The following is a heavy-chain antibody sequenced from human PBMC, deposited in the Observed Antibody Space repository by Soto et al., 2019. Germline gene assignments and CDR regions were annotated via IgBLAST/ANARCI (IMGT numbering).Heavy chain of an antibody. CDR1: GYTFTSYG. Sequence: ASVKVSCKASGYTFTSYGISWVRQAPGQGLEWMGWISAYNGNTHYAQKFQGRVTMTTDTSTSTAYMELRSLRSDDTAVYYCARDPAAMVTYHYYGMDVWGQGTTVTVSS. CDR2: ISAYNGNT. CDR3: ARDPAAMVTYHYYGMDV. J-gene: IGHJ6*02. D-gene: IGHD5-18*01. V-gene: IGHV1-18*04.